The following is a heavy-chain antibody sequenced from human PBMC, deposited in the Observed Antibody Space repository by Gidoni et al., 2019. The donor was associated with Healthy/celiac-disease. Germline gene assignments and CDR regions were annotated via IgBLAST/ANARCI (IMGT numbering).Heavy chain of an antibody. D-gene: IGHD2-2*03. J-gene: IGHJ6*02. Sequence: QVQLQESGPGLVKPSQTLSLTCTVSGGSISSGRYYWSWIRQPAGKGLEWIGRIYTSGSTNYNPSLKSRVTISVDTSKNQFSLKLSSVTAADTAVYYCARDGSRGYYYYGMDVWGQGTTVTVSS. CDR1: GGSISSGRYY. V-gene: IGHV4-61*02. CDR3: ARDGSRGYYYYGMDV. CDR2: IYTSGST.